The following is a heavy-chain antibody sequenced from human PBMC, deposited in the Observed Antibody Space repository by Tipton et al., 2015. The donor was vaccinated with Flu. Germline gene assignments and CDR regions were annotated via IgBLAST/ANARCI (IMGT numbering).Heavy chain of an antibody. CDR3: ARTRGGSCTSTSCYADYFDY. CDR1: GFTFSTYW. CDR2: INQGGGQK. J-gene: IGHJ4*02. Sequence: SLRLSCAASGFTFSTYWMSWVRQAPGKGLEWVANINQGGGQKYYVDSVKGRFTISRDNAKNSLHLQMNSLRAEDTAVYYCARTRGGSCTSTSCYADYFDYWGQGTLVTVSS. V-gene: IGHV3-7*01. D-gene: IGHD2-2*01.